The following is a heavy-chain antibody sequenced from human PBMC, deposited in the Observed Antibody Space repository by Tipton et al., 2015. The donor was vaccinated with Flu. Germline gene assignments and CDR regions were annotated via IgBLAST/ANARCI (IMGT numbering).Heavy chain of an antibody. CDR2: IDQKGSEK. V-gene: IGHV3-7*01. CDR1: GFTFSAYW. D-gene: IGHD5-18*01. J-gene: IGHJ2*01. Sequence: GSLRLSCAASGFTFSAYWMSWVRQAPGKGLEWVAHIDQKGSEKYSVESVQGRFTISRDNARNSLYLQMNSLIAEDTAVYYCATVNGYNYGRSWYFDLWGRGTLVTVSS. CDR3: ATVNGYNYGRSWYFDL.